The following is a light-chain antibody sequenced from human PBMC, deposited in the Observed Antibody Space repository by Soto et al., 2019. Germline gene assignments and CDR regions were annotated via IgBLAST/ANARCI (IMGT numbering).Light chain of an antibody. CDR2: RAS. J-gene: IGKJ3*01. V-gene: IGKV1-5*03. CDR3: QQYETYSGT. Sequence: DIQMTQSPSSLSASVGDRVTITCRASQIINTWLAWYQQKPGKDPKLLIYRASNLVNGVPSRFSGSGSGTEFTLTISSLQPDDFSIYYCQQYETYSGTFGPGTKVDL. CDR1: QIINTW.